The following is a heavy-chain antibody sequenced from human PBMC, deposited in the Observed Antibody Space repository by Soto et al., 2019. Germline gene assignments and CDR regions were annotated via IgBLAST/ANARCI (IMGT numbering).Heavy chain of an antibody. CDR2: ISGSGGST. CDR1: GFTFSGYA. D-gene: IGHD3-22*01. V-gene: IGHV3-23*01. CDR3: AKEVRSMIVVVITSFDY. J-gene: IGHJ4*02. Sequence: EVQLLESGGGLVQPGGSLRLSCAASGFTFSGYAMSWVRQAPGKGLEWVSAISGSGGSTYYADSVKGRFTISRDNSKNTLYLQMNSLRADDTAVYYCAKEVRSMIVVVITSFDYWGQGTLVTVSS.